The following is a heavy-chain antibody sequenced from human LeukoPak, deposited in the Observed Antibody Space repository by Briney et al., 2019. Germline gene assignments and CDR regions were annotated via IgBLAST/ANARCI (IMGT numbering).Heavy chain of an antibody. Sequence: GGSLRLSCAASGFTFSSYSMNCVRQAPGKGLEWVSSISSSSSYIYYADSVKGRFTISRDNAKNSLYLQMNSLRAEDTAVYYCARDQGYYDANNWFDPWGQGTLVTVSS. V-gene: IGHV3-21*01. CDR3: ARDQGYYDANNWFDP. J-gene: IGHJ5*02. D-gene: IGHD1-26*01. CDR2: ISSSSSYI. CDR1: GFTFSSYS.